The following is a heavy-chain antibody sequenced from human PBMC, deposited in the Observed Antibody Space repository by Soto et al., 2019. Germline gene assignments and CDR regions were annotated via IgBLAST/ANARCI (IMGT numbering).Heavy chain of an antibody. CDR2: IYHSGST. CDR1: GGSISSSNW. Sequence: PSETLSLTCAVSGGSISSSNWWSWVRQPPGKGLEWIGEIYHSGSTNYNPSLKSRVTISVDKSKNQFSLKLSSVTAADTAVYYCARELECTNGVCETADYWGQGTLVTVSS. D-gene: IGHD2-8*01. J-gene: IGHJ4*02. V-gene: IGHV4-4*02. CDR3: ARELECTNGVCETADY.